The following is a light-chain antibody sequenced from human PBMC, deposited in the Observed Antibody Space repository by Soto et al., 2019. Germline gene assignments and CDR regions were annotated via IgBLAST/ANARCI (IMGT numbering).Light chain of an antibody. J-gene: IGKJ5*01. CDR3: MQALQSLT. CDR1: QSLLYNNTFNY. CDR2: LGS. Sequence: IGVTPSPLTLPVTAGEPASMSSRTSQSLLYNNTFNYLDWYLQKPGQSPLLLIYLGSNRAYGVPDRFSGSGSGTDFSLKISRVEAEDVGTYYCMQALQSLTFAQVTRLEIK. V-gene: IGKV2-28*01.